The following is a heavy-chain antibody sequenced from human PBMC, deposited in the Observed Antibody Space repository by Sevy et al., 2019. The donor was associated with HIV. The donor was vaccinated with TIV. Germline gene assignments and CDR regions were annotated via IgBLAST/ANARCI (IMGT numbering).Heavy chain of an antibody. CDR3: VKDVAYDNTYLDY. V-gene: IGHV3-23*01. D-gene: IGHD3-22*01. Sequence: GGSLRLSCAVSGFTLTSYAMNWVPQAPGKGLEWVSGVSGSGGSTYYADSVKGRFTISRDNSRNTLYLQINSLRAEDTAVYYCVKDVAYDNTYLDYWGQGTLVTVSS. CDR2: VSGSGGST. CDR1: GFTLTSYA. J-gene: IGHJ4*02.